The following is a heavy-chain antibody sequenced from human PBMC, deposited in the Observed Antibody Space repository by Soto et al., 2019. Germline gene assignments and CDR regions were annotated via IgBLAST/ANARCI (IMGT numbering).Heavy chain of an antibody. D-gene: IGHD2-2*03. Sequence: PGGSLRLSCAASGFTFSGSAMHWVRQASGKGLEWVGRIRSKANSYATAYAASVKGRFTISRDDSKNTAYLQMNSLRAEDTAVYYCVKEGNGWDFWGRRTMVTVSS. CDR2: IRSKANSYAT. CDR1: GFTFSGSA. V-gene: IGHV3-73*01. CDR3: VKEGNGWDF. J-gene: IGHJ3*01.